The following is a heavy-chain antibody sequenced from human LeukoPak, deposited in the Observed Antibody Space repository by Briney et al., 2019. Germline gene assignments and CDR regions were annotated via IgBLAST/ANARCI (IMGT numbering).Heavy chain of an antibody. Sequence: GGSLRLSCAASGFIFSSYGMHWVRQAPGKGLEWVAFIRFDGSNKYYADSVKGRFTISRDNSKNTLYLQMNSLRAEDTAVYYCARDLEEYCSGGSCSLFDYWGQGTLVTVSS. J-gene: IGHJ4*02. V-gene: IGHV3-30*02. CDR3: ARDLEEYCSGGSCSLFDY. D-gene: IGHD2-15*01. CDR2: IRFDGSNK. CDR1: GFIFSSYG.